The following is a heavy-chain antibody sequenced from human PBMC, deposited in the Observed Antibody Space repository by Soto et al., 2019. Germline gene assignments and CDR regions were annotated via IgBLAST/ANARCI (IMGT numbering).Heavy chain of an antibody. CDR2: IWYDGSNK. V-gene: IGHV3-33*01. Sequence: QVQLVESGGGVVQPGRSLRLSCAASGFTFSSYGMHWVRQAPGKGLEWVAVIWYDGSNKYYADSVRGRFTISRDNSKNTLELQMNSLRAEDTAVYYCARSVDHGGNGLFDYWGKGTLVTVSS. D-gene: IGHD4-17*01. CDR3: ARSVDHGGNGLFDY. CDR1: GFTFSSYG. J-gene: IGHJ4*02.